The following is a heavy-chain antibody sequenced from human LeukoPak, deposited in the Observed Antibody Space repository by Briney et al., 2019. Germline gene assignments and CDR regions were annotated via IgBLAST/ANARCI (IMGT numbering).Heavy chain of an antibody. D-gene: IGHD2/OR15-2a*01. J-gene: IGHJ6*02. CDR2: ISYDGNKK. CDR3: ASYLTSIPSGMDV. V-gene: IGHV3-30-3*01. Sequence: PGGSLRLSCAASGFTFSSHAMHWVRQAPGKGLEWVIFISYDGNKKYYAESVKGRFTISRDNSKNTVYLQMNSLSTEDTAVYYCASYLTSIPSGMDVWGQGATVTVSS. CDR1: GFTFSSHA.